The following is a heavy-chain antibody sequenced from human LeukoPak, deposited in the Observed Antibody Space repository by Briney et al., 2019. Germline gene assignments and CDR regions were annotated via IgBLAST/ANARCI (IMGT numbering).Heavy chain of an antibody. J-gene: IGHJ4*02. CDR1: GYTFTGYY. D-gene: IGHD2-15*01. CDR2: INPNSGGT. Sequence: GASVKVSCKASGYTFTGYYMHWVRQAPGQGLEWMGWINPNSGGTNYAQKFQGRVTMTRDTSISTAYMELSRLRSDDTAVYYCARATIGYCSGGSCIPDYWGQGTLVTVSS. CDR3: ARATIGYCSGGSCIPDY. V-gene: IGHV1-2*02.